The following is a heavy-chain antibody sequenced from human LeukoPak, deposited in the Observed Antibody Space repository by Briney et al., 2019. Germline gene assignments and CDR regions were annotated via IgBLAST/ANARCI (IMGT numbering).Heavy chain of an antibody. CDR1: GFTFSSYA. D-gene: IGHD3-22*01. V-gene: IGHV3-23*01. J-gene: IGHJ4*02. Sequence: GGSLRLSCAASGFTFSSYAMSWVRQAPGEGLEWVSVISGSGGGTYYADSVKGRFTISRDNSKNTVYLQMNSLRAEDTAVYYCAKGDGSGYYYRNWGQGTLVTVSS. CDR3: AKGDGSGYYYRN. CDR2: ISGSGGGT.